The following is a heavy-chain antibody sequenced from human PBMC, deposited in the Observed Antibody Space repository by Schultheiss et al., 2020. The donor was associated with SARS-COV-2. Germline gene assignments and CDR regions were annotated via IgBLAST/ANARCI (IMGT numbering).Heavy chain of an antibody. J-gene: IGHJ2*01. V-gene: IGHV4-59*12. CDR3: ARCEVGLLHRYFDL. Sequence: SETLSLTCTVSGGSISSYYWSWIRQPPGKGLEWIGYIYYSGSTNYNPSLKSRVTISVDTSKNQFSLSLSSVTAADTAVYYCARCEVGLLHRYFDLWGRGTLVTVSS. CDR2: IYYSGST. CDR1: GGSISSYY. D-gene: IGHD1-26*01.